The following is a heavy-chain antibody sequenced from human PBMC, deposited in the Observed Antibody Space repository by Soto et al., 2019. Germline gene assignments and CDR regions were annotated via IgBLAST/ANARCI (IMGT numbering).Heavy chain of an antibody. V-gene: IGHV3-7*01. Sequence: EVQLVESGGGLVQPGGSLRLSCAASGFTFRSYWMSWVRQAPGKGLEWVANMNQDGSEKYFVGSVKGRFTISRDNAKSSLYLQMNSLRAEDTALYYCAREKSYGDSFDYWGQGTLVTVSS. CDR1: GFTFRSYW. J-gene: IGHJ4*02. CDR3: AREKSYGDSFDY. D-gene: IGHD4-17*01. CDR2: MNQDGSEK.